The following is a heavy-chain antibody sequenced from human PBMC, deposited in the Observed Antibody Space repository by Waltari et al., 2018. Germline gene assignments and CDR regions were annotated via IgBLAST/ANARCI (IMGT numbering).Heavy chain of an antibody. CDR2: IRYDGSNK. V-gene: IGHV3-30*02. Sequence: QVQLVESGGGVVPPGGSLRLSCAASGFTFSSYGLHWVRQAPGTGLEWVAFIRYDGSNKYYADSVKGRFTISRDNSKNTLYLQMNSLRAEDTAVYYCAKDPGYSSSWYFDYWGQGTLVTVSS. D-gene: IGHD6-13*01. J-gene: IGHJ4*02. CDR1: GFTFSSYG. CDR3: AKDPGYSSSWYFDY.